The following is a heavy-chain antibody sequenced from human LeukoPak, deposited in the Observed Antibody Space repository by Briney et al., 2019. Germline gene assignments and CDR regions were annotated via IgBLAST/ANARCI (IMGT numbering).Heavy chain of an antibody. CDR2: IYSSGST. CDR3: ARVFDSGSQAYFYYMDV. Sequence: SETLSLTCNVSGGFIRGYYWSWIRQPPGKGLEWIGYIYSSGSTNYNPSLKSRVTMSVDTSKNQFSLKVSSVTAADTAVYYCARVFDSGSQAYFYYMDVWGKGTTVTIFS. D-gene: IGHD3-10*01. V-gene: IGHV4-59*01. CDR1: GGFIRGYY. J-gene: IGHJ6*03.